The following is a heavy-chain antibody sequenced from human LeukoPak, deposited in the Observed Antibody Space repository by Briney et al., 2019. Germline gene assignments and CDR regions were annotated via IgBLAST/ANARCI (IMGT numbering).Heavy chain of an antibody. V-gene: IGHV4-59*01. CDR3: ARLEYSSSGEQLN. D-gene: IGHD6-6*01. CDR2: IYYSGST. J-gene: IGHJ4*02. Sequence: SETLSLTCTVSGGSISSYYWSWIRQPPGKGLEWVGYIYYSGSTNYNPSLKSRVTISVDTSKNQFSLKLSSVTAADTAVYYCARLEYSSSGEQLNWGQGTLVTVSS. CDR1: GGSISSYY.